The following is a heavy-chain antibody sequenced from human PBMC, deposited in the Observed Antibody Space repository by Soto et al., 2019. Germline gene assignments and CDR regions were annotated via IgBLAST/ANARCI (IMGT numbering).Heavy chain of an antibody. V-gene: IGHV3-15*01. Sequence: GGSLRLSCAASGFNFNNAWMSWVRQAPGKGLEWVGRIKSKTDGGTTDYAAPVKGRFTISRDDSKNTLYLQMNSLKTEDTAVYYCTTETGSSAPLGAFDIWGQGTMVTVSS. J-gene: IGHJ3*02. CDR2: IKSKTDGGTT. D-gene: IGHD6-6*01. CDR3: TTETGSSAPLGAFDI. CDR1: GFNFNNAW.